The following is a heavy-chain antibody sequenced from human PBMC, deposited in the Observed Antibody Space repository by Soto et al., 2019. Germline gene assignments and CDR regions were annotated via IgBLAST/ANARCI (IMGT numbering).Heavy chain of an antibody. CDR2: IYWNDDK. J-gene: IGHJ5*02. Sequence: SGRTLVNPTHTLTLTCTFSGFPLSTSGVGVSWIRQPPGKALEWLALIYWNDDKRYSPSLKSRLTITQDTSKNQVVLTITNMDPVDTATYRCAPRFIPAPLTPWFDPWDQGPLLTVST. CDR3: APRFIPAPLTPWFDP. D-gene: IGHD2-21*01. V-gene: IGHV2-5*01. CDR1: GFPLSTSGVG.